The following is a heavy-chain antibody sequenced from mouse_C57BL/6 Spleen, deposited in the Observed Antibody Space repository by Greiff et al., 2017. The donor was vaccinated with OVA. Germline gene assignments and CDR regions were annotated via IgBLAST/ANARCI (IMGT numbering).Heavy chain of an antibody. D-gene: IGHD2-3*01. J-gene: IGHJ3*01. CDR2: ISSGGSYT. CDR3: ARHGGLYDGYYWFAY. Sequence: EVMLVESGGDLVKPGGSLKLSCAASGFTFSSYGMSWVRQTPDKRLEWVATISSGGSYTYYPDSVKGRFTISRDNAKNTLYLQMSSLKSEDTAMYYCARHGGLYDGYYWFAYWGQGTLVTVSA. V-gene: IGHV5-6*01. CDR1: GFTFSSYG.